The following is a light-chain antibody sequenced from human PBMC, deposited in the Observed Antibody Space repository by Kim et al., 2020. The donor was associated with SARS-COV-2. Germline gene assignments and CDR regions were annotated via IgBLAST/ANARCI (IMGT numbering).Light chain of an antibody. CDR1: QSIRVS. V-gene: IGKV3-15*01. CDR2: GAS. J-gene: IGKJ2*01. Sequence: CVSPGERATLSCRARQSIRVSLAWYQQKPGRAPRLLISGASTRATGIPARFSGSGSGTEFTLSISSLQSEDFAVYYCQQYNYWPYTAGQGTKLEI. CDR3: QQYNYWPYT.